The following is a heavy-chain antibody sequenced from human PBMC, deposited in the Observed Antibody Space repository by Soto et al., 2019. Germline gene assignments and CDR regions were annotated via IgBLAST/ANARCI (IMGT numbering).Heavy chain of an antibody. CDR1: GGSISSSSYY. CDR3: ARDNIDIQL. D-gene: IGHD5-18*01. J-gene: IGHJ4*02. V-gene: IGHV4-39*02. CDR2: IYYSGST. Sequence: SETLSLTCTVSGGSISSSSYYWGWIRQPPGKGLEWIGSIYYSGSTYYNPSLKSRVTISVDTSKNQFSLKLSSVTAADTAVYYCARDNIDIQLWGQGTLLTVSS.